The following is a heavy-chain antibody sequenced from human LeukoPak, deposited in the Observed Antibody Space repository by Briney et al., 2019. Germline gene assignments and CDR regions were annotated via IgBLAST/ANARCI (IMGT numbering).Heavy chain of an antibody. CDR3: ARDSKQWLVSLEYYYYYYMDV. J-gene: IGHJ6*03. CDR2: NSSSSSYI. CDR1: GFTFSSYS. D-gene: IGHD6-19*01. V-gene: IGHV3-21*01. Sequence: GGSLRLSCAASGFTFSSYSMNWVRQAPGKGLEWVSSNSSSSSYIYYADSVKGRFTISRDNAKNSLYLQMNSLRAEDTAVYYCARDSKQWLVSLEYYYYYYMDVWGKGTTVTVSS.